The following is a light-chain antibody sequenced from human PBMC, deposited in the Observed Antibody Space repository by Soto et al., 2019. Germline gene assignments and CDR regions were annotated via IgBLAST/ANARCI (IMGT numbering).Light chain of an antibody. CDR2: WAS. V-gene: IGKV4-1*01. CDR3: QPYYRPWT. Sequence: DIVMTQSPDSLAVSLGDRATINCKSSQSVFYSSNNKNYLAWYQQKPGQPPKLLIYWASTRESGVPDRFSGSGSGTDFTLTISSLQAEDVAVYYCQPYYRPWTFGQGTKVEIK. J-gene: IGKJ1*01. CDR1: QSVFYSSNNKNY.